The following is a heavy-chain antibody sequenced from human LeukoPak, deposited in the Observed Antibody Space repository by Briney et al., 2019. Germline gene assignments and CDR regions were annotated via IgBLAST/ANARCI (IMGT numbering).Heavy chain of an antibody. J-gene: IGHJ3*02. CDR2: IYHGGNT. V-gene: IGHV4-38-2*02. D-gene: IGHD4-17*01. CDR3: ARDEGYGDGTFDI. Sequence: SETLSLTCAVSDYSISSGYYWGWVRQPPGKGLEWIGSIYHGGNTYYNPSLKSRVTISVDTSKNQFPLKLSPVTAADTAVYYCARDEGYGDGTFDIWGPGTMITVSS. CDR1: DYSISSGYY.